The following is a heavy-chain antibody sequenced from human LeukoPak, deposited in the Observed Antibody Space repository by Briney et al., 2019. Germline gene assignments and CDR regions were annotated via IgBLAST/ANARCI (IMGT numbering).Heavy chain of an antibody. V-gene: IGHV1-69*01. D-gene: IGHD3-22*01. Sequence: SVKVSCKASGGSFSSYAISWVRQAPGQGLEWMGGIIPIFGTANYAQKFQGRVTITADESTSTAYMELSSLRSEDTAVYYCARGLYYYDSSGYYYDAFDIWGQGTMVTVSS. CDR1: GGSFSSYA. CDR2: IIPIFGTA. CDR3: ARGLYYYDSSGYYYDAFDI. J-gene: IGHJ3*02.